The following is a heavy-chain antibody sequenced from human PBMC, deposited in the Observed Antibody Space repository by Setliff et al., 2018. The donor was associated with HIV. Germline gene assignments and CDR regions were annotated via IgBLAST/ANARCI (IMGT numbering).Heavy chain of an antibody. CDR1: GGSFSSYY. CDR3: ARPPTPSFNFWGDAFAI. V-gene: IGHV4-59*01. J-gene: IGHJ3*02. Sequence: SETLSLTCTVSGGSFSSYYWSWIRQPPGKGLEWIGYIYYSGSTNYNPSLKSRVTISVDTSKNQFSLKLSSVTAADTAVYYCARPPTPSFNFWGDAFAIWGQGTMVTVSS. D-gene: IGHD3-3*01. CDR2: IYYSGST.